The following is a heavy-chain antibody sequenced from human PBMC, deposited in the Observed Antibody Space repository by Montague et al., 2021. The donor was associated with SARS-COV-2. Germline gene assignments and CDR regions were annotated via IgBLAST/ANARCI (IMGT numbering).Heavy chain of an antibody. Sequence: TRSLTCAVSGGPINSGGYSWSWIRQSPGKGLEWIGYILHSGSTYYNPSLWSRVTLSVDRSKSQFSLNLTSMTAADTAVYFCARAVSPRGAFDVWGQGTVVTVSS. D-gene: IGHD2/OR15-2a*01. CDR3: ARAVSPRGAFDV. J-gene: IGHJ3*01. CDR2: ILHSGST. V-gene: IGHV4-30-2*06. CDR1: GGPINSGGYS.